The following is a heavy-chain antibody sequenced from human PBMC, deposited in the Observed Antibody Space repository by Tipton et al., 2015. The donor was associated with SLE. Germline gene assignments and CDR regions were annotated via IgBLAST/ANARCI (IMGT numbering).Heavy chain of an antibody. Sequence: SLRLSCAASGFTFSSYSMNWVRQAPGKGLEWASYISSSSSTIYYADSVKGRFTISRDNAKNSLYLQMNSLRAEDTAVYYCARDGVDSSGYPYYFDYWGQGTLVTVSS. J-gene: IGHJ4*02. D-gene: IGHD3-22*01. V-gene: IGHV3-48*01. CDR2: ISSSSSTI. CDR1: GFTFSSYS. CDR3: ARDGVDSSGYPYYFDY.